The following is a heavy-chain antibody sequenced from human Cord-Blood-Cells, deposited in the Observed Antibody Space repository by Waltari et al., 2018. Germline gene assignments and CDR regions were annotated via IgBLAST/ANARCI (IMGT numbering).Heavy chain of an antibody. CDR3: ASSRDHFDY. D-gene: IGHD2-21*01. Sequence: WRHHGPGTGLEWVSYISRSGSTIYYADSVKGRFTISRDNAKNSLYLQMNSLRAEDTAVYYCASSRDHFDYWGQGTLVTVSS. J-gene: IGHJ4*02. CDR2: ISRSGSTI. V-gene: IGHV3-48*03.